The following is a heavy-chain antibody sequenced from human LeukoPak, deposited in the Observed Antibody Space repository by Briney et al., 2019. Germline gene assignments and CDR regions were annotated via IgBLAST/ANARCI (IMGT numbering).Heavy chain of an antibody. CDR2: VNPKSGAT. CDR1: GYTFTDYY. Sequence: ASVKVSCKASGYTFTDYYLHWLRQAPGQGLEWMGWVNPKSGATNYAQRFQGRVTMTWQTSISTGTMELSSLRSDDTAVYYCARAYEYGWFDPWGQGTLVTVSS. CDR3: ARAYEYGWFDP. J-gene: IGHJ5*02. D-gene: IGHD4/OR15-4a*01. V-gene: IGHV1-2*02.